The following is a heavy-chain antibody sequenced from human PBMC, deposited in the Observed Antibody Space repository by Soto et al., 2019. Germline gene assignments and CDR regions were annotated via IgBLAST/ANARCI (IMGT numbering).Heavy chain of an antibody. D-gene: IGHD2-2*01. CDR2: IIPIFGTA. CDR1: GGTFSSYA. CDR3: ATKFRLDVQMANRYVDNWFDP. J-gene: IGHJ5*02. Sequence: SVKVSCKASGGTFSSYAISWVRQAPGQGLEWMGGIIPIFGTANYAQKFQGRVTITADESTSTAYMELSSLRSEDTAVYYCATKFRLDVQMANRYVDNWFDPWGQGTLVTVSS. V-gene: IGHV1-69*13.